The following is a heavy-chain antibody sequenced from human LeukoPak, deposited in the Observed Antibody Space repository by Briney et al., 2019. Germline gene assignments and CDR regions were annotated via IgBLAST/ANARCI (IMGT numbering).Heavy chain of an antibody. CDR2: VDPEDGET. J-gene: IGHJ4*02. D-gene: IGHD2-2*01. CDR1: GYTFTDYY. Sequence: ASVKVSCKVSGYTFTDYYMHWVQQAPGKGLEWMGLVDPEDGETIYAEKFQGRVTITADTSTDTAYMELSSLRSEDTAVYYCATVPAQSHDYWGQGTPVTVSS. V-gene: IGHV1-69-2*01. CDR3: ATVPAQSHDY.